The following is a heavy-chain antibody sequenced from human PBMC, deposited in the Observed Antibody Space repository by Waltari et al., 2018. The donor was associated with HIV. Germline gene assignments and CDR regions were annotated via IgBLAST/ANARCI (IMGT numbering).Heavy chain of an antibody. CDR1: GGSVPHYY. D-gene: IGHD3-10*01. CDR3: ARHSGSMGGAFDV. CDR2: LYHSGST. V-gene: IGHV4-59*08. Sequence: QLQLQASAPGLAKPSETLSLTCTVSGGSVPHYYWSWIRQPPGKGLEWIGYLYHSGSTNYNPALKSRVTTSVDTSKNRFSLNLTSVTAADTAVYYCARHSGSMGGAFDVWGQGTMVTVSS. J-gene: IGHJ3*01.